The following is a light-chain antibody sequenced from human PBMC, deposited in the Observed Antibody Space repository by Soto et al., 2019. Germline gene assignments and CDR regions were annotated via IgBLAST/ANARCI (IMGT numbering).Light chain of an antibody. V-gene: IGLV2-14*01. CDR2: DVS. J-gene: IGLJ2*01. CDR1: SSDVGGYDY. Sequence: ALTQPASVSGSPGQSITISCTGSSSDVGGYDYVSWYQQHPGKAPKLMIYDVSNRPSGVSNRFSGSKSANTASLTISGLQAEDEADYYCSSYSSSSTLFGGGTKLTVL. CDR3: SSYSSSSTL.